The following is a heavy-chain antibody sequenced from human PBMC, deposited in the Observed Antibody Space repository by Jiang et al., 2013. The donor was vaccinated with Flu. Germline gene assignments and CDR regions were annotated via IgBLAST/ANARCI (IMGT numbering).Heavy chain of an antibody. CDR1: GSISSYY. D-gene: IGHD1-26*01. Sequence: GSISSYYWSWIRQPPGRDWSGLGISITVGAPTTTPPLKSRVTISVDTSKNQFSLKLSSVTAADTAVYYCARGGSYYIPFDYWGQGTLVTVSS. J-gene: IGHJ4*02. CDR3: ARGGSYYIPFDY. CDR2: SITVGAP. V-gene: IGHV4-59*01.